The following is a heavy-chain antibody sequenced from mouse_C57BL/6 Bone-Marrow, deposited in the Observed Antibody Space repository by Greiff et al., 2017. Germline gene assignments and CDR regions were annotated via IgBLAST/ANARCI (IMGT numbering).Heavy chain of an antibody. CDR2: IDPSDSYT. CDR1: GYTFTSYW. J-gene: IGHJ2*01. V-gene: IGHV1-69*01. D-gene: IGHD2-4*01. CDR3: AVYYYYDEDFDY. Sequence: QVQLQQPGAELVMPGASVKLSCKASGYTFTSYWMHWVKQRPGQGLEWIGEIDPSDSYTNYNQKFKGKSTLTVDKSSSTAYMQLSSLTSEDSAVXYCAVYYYYDEDFDYWGQGTTLTVSS.